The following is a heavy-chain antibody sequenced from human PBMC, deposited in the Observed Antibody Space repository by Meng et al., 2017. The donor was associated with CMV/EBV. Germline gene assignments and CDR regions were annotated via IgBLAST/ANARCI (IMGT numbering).Heavy chain of an antibody. V-gene: IGHV3-13*01. CDR1: GFPFSSYD. J-gene: IGHJ6*02. CDR3: ARAPYCSNGVCFSGPYGLDV. Sequence: GGSLRLSCAASGFPFSSYDMHRVRQVTGKGLEWVSGIDSAGDTSYVGSVEGRFTISRDDAKNSLYLQTNDLQAGDTAVYYCARAPYCSNGVCFSGPYGLDVWSQGTTVTVSS. D-gene: IGHD2-8*01. CDR2: IDSAGDT.